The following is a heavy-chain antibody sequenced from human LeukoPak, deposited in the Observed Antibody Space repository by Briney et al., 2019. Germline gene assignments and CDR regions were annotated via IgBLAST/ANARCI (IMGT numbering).Heavy chain of an antibody. Sequence: SDTLSLLYTVSGRSISIGDHYWTWIPQPPGKGLEWIGYIYYSGSIHYNPPLKSRVTISVETSKNQFSLKLSSVTAADPAVYYCARGTTLIRGGDYWGQGALVTVSS. D-gene: IGHD3-10*01. CDR2: IYYSGSI. J-gene: IGHJ4*02. CDR1: GRSISIGDHY. V-gene: IGHV4-30-4*08. CDR3: ARGTTLIRGGDY.